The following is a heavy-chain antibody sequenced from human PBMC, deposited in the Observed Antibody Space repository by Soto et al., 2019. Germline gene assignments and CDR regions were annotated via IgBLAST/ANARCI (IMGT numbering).Heavy chain of an antibody. CDR2: ISSSSSYI. CDR1: GFTFSSYS. D-gene: IGHD1-20*01. V-gene: IGHV3-21*01. J-gene: IGHJ5*02. CDR3: ARSPVDPTTYNSLFDP. Sequence: GGSLRLSCAASGFTFSSYSMNWVRQAPGKGLEWVSSISSSSSYIYYADSVKGRFTISRDNAKNSLYLQMNSLRAEDTAVYYCARSPVDPTTYNSLFDPWGQGTLVTVS.